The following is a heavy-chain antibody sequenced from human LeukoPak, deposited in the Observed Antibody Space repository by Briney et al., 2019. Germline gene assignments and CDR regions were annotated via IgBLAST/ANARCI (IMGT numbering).Heavy chain of an antibody. V-gene: IGHV1-69*13. D-gene: IGHD5-18*01. CDR2: IIPIFGTA. Sequence: EATLKVSCRASGCAFSSYAISWVRHAPGQGLEWMGGIIPIFGTANYAQKFQGRVTITADESTSTAYMELSSLRSEDTAVYYCARERGIQLWQRVRDYFDYWGQGTLVTVSS. J-gene: IGHJ4*02. CDR3: ARERGIQLWQRVRDYFDY. CDR1: GCAFSSYA.